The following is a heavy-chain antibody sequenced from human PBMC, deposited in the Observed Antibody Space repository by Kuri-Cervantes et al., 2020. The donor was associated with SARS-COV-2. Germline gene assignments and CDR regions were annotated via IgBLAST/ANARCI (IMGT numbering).Heavy chain of an antibody. J-gene: IGHJ6*02. CDR2: ISYDGSNK. CDR1: GFTFSSYA. V-gene: IGHV3-30*07. Sequence: GGSLRLSCAASGFTFSSYAMHWVRQAPGKGLEWVAVISYDGSNKYYADSVKGRFTISRDNSKNTLYLQMNSLRAEDTAVYYCARDGEVVPATSYYYGMDVWGQGTTVTVSS. CDR3: ARDGEVVPATSYYYGMDV. D-gene: IGHD2-2*01.